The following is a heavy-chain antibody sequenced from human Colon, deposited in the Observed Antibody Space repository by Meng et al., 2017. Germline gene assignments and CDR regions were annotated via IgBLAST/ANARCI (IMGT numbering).Heavy chain of an antibody. CDR1: GDSVSSNRAL. Sequence: QGQVQLSGPGLVKPPQTLSLPCAISGDSVSSNRALWHWVRQSPSRGLEWLGQAYYRSEWQNHYGVSVKSRITINADTSRNHFSLHLNSVTPEDTAVYYCTTWYGEYWGQGTLVTVSS. J-gene: IGHJ4*02. CDR3: TTWYGEY. CDR2: AYYRSEWQN. V-gene: IGHV6-1*01. D-gene: IGHD2/OR15-2a*01.